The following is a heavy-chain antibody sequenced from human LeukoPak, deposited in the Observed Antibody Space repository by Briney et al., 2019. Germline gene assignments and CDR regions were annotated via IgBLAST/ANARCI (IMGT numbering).Heavy chain of an antibody. CDR2: IYYSGST. D-gene: IGHD2-21*02. CDR1: GDSINSLDL. Sequence: SEALSLTCTVSGDSINSLDLWSWVRQPPGKGLEWIGYIYYSGSTYYNPSLKSRITISVDTSRNQFSLKLSSVTAADTAVYYCARSPSTEVFWYFDLWGRGTLVTVSS. CDR3: ARSPSTEVFWYFDL. J-gene: IGHJ2*01. V-gene: IGHV4-30-4*01.